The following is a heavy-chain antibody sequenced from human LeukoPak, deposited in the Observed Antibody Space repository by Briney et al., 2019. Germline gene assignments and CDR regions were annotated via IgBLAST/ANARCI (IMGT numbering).Heavy chain of an antibody. CDR2: IYYSGST. J-gene: IGHJ4*02. CDR1: GGSISSSSYY. D-gene: IGHD1-26*01. V-gene: IGHV4-39*01. CDR3: ARLLGWELYYFDY. Sequence: KPSETLSLTCTVSGGSISSSSYYWGWIRQPPGKGLEWIGSIYYSGSTYYNPSLKSRVTISVDTSKNQFSLKLSFVTAADTAVYYRARLLGWELYYFDYWGQGTLVTVSS.